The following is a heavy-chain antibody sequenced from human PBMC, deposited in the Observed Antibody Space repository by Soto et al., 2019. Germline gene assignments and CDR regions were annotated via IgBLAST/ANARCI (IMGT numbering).Heavy chain of an antibody. J-gene: IGHJ6*02. D-gene: IGHD3-9*01. CDR1: GFTFSNYA. Sequence: PGGSLRLSCAASGFTFSNYAMHWVRQAPGKGLEWVAVISYDGSNKYYADSVKGRFTISRDNSKNTVYLQMNSLRAEDTAVYYCARDGLKSNYDILTGYYELMSPYYYGMDVWSQGNTVTVSS. CDR2: ISYDGSNK. CDR3: ARDGLKSNYDILTGYYELMSPYYYGMDV. V-gene: IGHV3-30-3*01.